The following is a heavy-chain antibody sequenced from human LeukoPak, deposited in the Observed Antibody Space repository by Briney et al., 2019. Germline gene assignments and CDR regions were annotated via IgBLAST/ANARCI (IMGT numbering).Heavy chain of an antibody. CDR2: IDGSGGNT. J-gene: IGHJ4*02. V-gene: IGHV3-23*01. CDR1: GLTFSSYA. D-gene: IGHD6-6*01. CDR3: AKRRVSGRSSKFDY. Sequence: GGSLRLSCAASGLTFSSYAMSWVRQAPGKGLDWVSAIDGSGGNTYYADSVKGRFTISRDNSKNTLYLLMNSLRAEDTAVYYCAKRRVSGRSSKFDYWGQGTLVTVSS.